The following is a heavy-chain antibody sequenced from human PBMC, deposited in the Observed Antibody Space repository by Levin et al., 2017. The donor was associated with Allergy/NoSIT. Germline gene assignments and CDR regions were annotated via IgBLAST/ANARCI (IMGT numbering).Heavy chain of an antibody. CDR2: ISWNSGSI. D-gene: IGHD6-19*01. CDR3: ANAMYSSGWYWFDY. V-gene: IGHV3-9*01. Sequence: AGGSLRLSCEASGFTFDVYAMHWVRQAPGKGLEWVSGISWNSGSIGYADSVKGRFTISRDNAKNSLYLQMNSLRAEDTALYYCANAMYSSGWYWFDYWGQGTLVTVSS. CDR1: GFTFDVYA. J-gene: IGHJ4*02.